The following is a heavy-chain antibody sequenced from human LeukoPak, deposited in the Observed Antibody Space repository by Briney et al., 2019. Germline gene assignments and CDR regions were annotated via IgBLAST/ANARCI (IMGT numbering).Heavy chain of an antibody. CDR1: GYTLTELS. Sequence: ASVKVSCKVSGYTLTELSMHWLRQAPGEGLEWMGWISPYNDNTKYAQKLQGRVTMTADTSTSTAYMELRSLRSDDTAVYYCAREMAVAGSGVIDSWGQGTLVTVSS. V-gene: IGHV1-18*01. CDR2: ISPYNDNT. D-gene: IGHD6-19*01. J-gene: IGHJ4*02. CDR3: AREMAVAGSGVIDS.